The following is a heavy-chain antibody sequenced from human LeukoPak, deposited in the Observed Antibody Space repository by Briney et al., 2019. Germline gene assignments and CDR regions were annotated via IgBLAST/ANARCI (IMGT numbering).Heavy chain of an antibody. CDR1: GFTFSSYA. V-gene: IGHV3-72*01. Sequence: GGSLRLSCAASGFTFSSYAMSWVRQAPGKGLEWVGRTRNKANSYTTKYAASVKGRFTISRDDSKNSLYLQMNSLKTEDTAVYYCLAAMVTSVDYWGQGTLVTVSS. CDR3: LAAMVTSVDY. D-gene: IGHD5-18*01. CDR2: TRNKANSYTT. J-gene: IGHJ4*02.